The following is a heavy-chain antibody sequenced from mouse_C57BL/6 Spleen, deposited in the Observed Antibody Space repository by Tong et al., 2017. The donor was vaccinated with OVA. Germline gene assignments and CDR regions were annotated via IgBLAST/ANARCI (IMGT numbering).Heavy chain of an antibody. D-gene: IGHD4-1*01. J-gene: IGHJ2*01. CDR3: ARWEGLTGTFDY. Sequence: VQLQESGPELVKPGASVRISCKASGYTFTSYYIHWVKQRPGQGLEWIGWIYPGNVNTKYNEKFKGKATLTADKSSSTAYMQLSSLTSEDSAVYFCARWEGLTGTFDYWGQGTTLTVSS. CDR2: IYPGNVNT. V-gene: IGHV1S56*01. CDR1: GYTFTSYY.